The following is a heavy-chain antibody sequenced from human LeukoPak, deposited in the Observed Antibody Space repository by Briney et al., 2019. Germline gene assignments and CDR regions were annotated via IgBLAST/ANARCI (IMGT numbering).Heavy chain of an antibody. CDR2: ISAYNGNT. D-gene: IGHD3-22*01. CDR3: AESSYYYDSSGYSVNWFDP. V-gene: IGHV1-18*04. CDR1: GYTFTGYY. Sequence: ASVKVSCKASGYTFTGYYMHWVRQAPGQGLEWMGWISAYNGNTNYAQKLQGRVTMTTDTSTSTAYMELRSLRSDDTAVYYCAESSYYYDSSGYSVNWFDPWGQGTLVTVSS. J-gene: IGHJ5*02.